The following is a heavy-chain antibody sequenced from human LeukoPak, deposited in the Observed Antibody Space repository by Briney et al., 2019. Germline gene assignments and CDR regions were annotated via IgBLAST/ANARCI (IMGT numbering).Heavy chain of an antibody. CDR1: GGSISSSSYY. V-gene: IGHV4-39*01. D-gene: IGHD5-18*01. CDR3: ARQPDTAMEYYFDY. J-gene: IGHJ4*02. CDR2: IYYSGST. Sequence: PSETLSLTSTVSGGSISSSSYYWGWIRQPPGKGLEWIGSIYYSGSTYYNPSLESRVTISVDTSKNQFSLKLSSVTAADTAVYYCARQPDTAMEYYFDYWGQGTLVTVSS.